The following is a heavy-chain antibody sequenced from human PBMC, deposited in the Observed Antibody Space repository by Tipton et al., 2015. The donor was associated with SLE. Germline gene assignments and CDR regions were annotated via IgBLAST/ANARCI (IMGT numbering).Heavy chain of an antibody. J-gene: IGHJ4*02. CDR1: GFTFSSYG. Sequence: LRLSCAASGFTFSSYGMTWVRQAPGKGLEWLGYIYYSGNTNYNPSLKSRVTFSIDMSKNQFSLKLSSVTAADTAVYYCARAGFSAADSWGQGTLVTVSS. V-gene: IGHV4-59*01. CDR2: IYYSGNT. D-gene: IGHD6-13*01. CDR3: ARAGFSAADS.